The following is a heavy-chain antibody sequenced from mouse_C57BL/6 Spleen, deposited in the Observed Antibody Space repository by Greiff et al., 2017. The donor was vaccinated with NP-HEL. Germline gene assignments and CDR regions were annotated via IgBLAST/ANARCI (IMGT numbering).Heavy chain of an antibody. CDR2: IDPEDGET. D-gene: IGHD1-1*01. CDR3: ASTVVAGRYYFDY. CDR1: GFNIKDYY. Sequence: EVQLQQSGAELVKPGASVKLSCTASGFNIKDYYMHWVKQRTEQGLEWIGRIDPEDGETKYDPKFQGKATITADTSSNTAYLQLSSLTSEDTAVYYCASTVVAGRYYFDYWGQGTTLTVSS. V-gene: IGHV14-2*01. J-gene: IGHJ2*01.